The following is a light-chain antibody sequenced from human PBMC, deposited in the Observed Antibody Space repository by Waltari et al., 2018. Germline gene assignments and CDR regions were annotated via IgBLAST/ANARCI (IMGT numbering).Light chain of an antibody. J-gene: IGLJ2*01. CDR1: SSNIGSNY. V-gene: IGLV1-47*01. CDR3: AAWDDSLSGPV. CDR2: RNN. Sequence: QSVLTQPPSASGTPGQRVTISCSGSSSNIGSNYVYWYQQLPGTAPKRLIYRNNQRPSGVPDRVSGSKSGTSASLASSGLRAEDEADYYCAAWDDSLSGPVFGGGTKLTVL.